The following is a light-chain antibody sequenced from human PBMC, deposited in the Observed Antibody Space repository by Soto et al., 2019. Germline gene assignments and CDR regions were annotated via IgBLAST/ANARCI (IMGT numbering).Light chain of an antibody. V-gene: IGLV4-60*02. CDR3: ETWDSNTRV. CDR1: SGHSSYI. J-gene: IGLJ3*02. Sequence: QLVLTQSSSASASLGSSVKLTCTLSSGHSSYIIAWHQQQPGKAPRYLMKLEGSGSYNKGSGVPDRFSGSSSGADRYLTISXXQFEXXADYYCETWDSNTRVFGGGTKLTVL. CDR2: LEGSGSY.